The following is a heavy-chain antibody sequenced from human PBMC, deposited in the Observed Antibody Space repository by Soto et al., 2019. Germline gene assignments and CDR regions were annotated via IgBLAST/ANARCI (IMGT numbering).Heavy chain of an antibody. CDR1: GYSISTGYY. CDR3: ARSSYYDTSGYLNWFDP. CDR2: IYHSGST. J-gene: IGHJ5*02. V-gene: IGHV4-38-2*01. D-gene: IGHD3-22*01. Sequence: PSETLSLTCAVSGYSISTGYYWGWIRQPTGKGLEWIGSIYHSGSTYYDPSLKSRVTISVDTSKNQFSLNLSSVTAADTAVYYCARSSYYDTSGYLNWFDPWGQGTLVTVSS.